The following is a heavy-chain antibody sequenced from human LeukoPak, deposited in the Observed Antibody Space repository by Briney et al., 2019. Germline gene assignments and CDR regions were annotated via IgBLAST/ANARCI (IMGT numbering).Heavy chain of an antibody. CDR1: GYTFTSYG. D-gene: IGHD2-2*01. V-gene: IGHV1-2*02. CDR3: ARGRLISCSRSSCSPDAAFDI. J-gene: IGHJ3*02. Sequence: ASVKVSCKASGYTFTSYGISWVRQAPGQGLEWMGWIDPNTGGTNFAQKFQGRVTMTRDTSISTAYMDLSSLTYDDTAVYYCARGRLISCSRSSCSPDAAFDIWGQGTMVTISS. CDR2: IDPNTGGT.